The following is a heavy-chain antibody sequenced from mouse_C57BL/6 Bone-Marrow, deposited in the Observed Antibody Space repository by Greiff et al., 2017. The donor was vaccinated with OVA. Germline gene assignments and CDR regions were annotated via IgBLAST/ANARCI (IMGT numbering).Heavy chain of an antibody. J-gene: IGHJ1*03. CDR1: GFTFSDYG. CDR2: ISHLAFSI. D-gene: IGHD1-1*01. CDR3: ARNYGSSHWYFDV. Sequence: EVKLMESGGGLVQPGGSLKLSCAASGFTFSDYGMAWVRQAPRKGPEWVAFISHLAFSIYYADTLTGRFTISREKAKNTLYLEMSSLRSEDTAVYYCARNYGSSHWYFDVWGKGTTVTVSS. V-gene: IGHV5-15*01.